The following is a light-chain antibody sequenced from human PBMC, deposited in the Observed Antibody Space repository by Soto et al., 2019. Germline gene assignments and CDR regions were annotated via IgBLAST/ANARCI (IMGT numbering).Light chain of an antibody. CDR2: DAS. Sequence: EIVLTQSPGTLSLSPGERAILSCRASQSVSSDSLAWYRQKPGQAPRLLVYDASSRATGIPDRFSGSGSGTDFTLTISRLEPEDFAVYYCQQYGSAPRTFSQGTKVEIK. CDR1: QSVSSDS. V-gene: IGKV3-20*01. J-gene: IGKJ1*01. CDR3: QQYGSAPRT.